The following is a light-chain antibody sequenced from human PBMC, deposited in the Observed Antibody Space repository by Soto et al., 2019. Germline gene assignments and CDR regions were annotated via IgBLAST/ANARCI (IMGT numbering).Light chain of an antibody. CDR3: QQYDSSLIT. Sequence: DIVLTQTPDTMSLSPGERSTLSCRARQSLRGNYLSWYQQKPGQSPRLLIFLAASRATGIPDRFSGSGSGTDFTHTIIKLDPEDFAMYCCQQYDSSLITFGQGTRLEIK. CDR2: LAA. CDR1: QSLRGNY. J-gene: IGKJ5*01. V-gene: IGKV3-20*01.